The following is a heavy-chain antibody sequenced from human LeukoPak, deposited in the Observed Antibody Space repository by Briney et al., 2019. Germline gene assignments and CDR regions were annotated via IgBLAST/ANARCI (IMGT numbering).Heavy chain of an antibody. Sequence: ASVKVSCKASGYTFTSYGINWVRQAPGQGLEWMGWINPNSGGTNYAQKFQGRVTMTRDTSISTAYMELSRLRSDDTAVYYCARDARRIAAAGTPSWFDPWGQGTLVTVSS. V-gene: IGHV1-2*02. CDR1: GYTFTSYG. D-gene: IGHD6-13*01. J-gene: IGHJ5*02. CDR3: ARDARRIAAAGTPSWFDP. CDR2: INPNSGGT.